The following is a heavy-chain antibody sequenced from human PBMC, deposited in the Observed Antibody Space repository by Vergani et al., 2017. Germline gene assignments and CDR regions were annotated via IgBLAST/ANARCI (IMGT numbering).Heavy chain of an antibody. CDR2: IGSSLPYI. CDR3: ARDCTSGACPDHCGMDV. J-gene: IGHJ6*02. CDR1: GFTFSDFS. D-gene: IGHD2-8*01. V-gene: IGHV3-21*06. Sequence: VQLVESGGGVVQPGRSLRLSCAASGFTFSDFSMSWVRQAPRKGLEWVAFIGSSLPYINYADSVKGRFIISRDNTNNSLFLQLSSLRAEDAAVYYCARDCTSGACPDHCGMDVWGQGATVTVSS.